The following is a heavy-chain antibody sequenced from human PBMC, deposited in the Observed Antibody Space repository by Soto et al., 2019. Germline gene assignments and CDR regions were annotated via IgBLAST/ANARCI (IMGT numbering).Heavy chain of an antibody. Sequence: EVQPLESGGGLVQPGGSLRLSCAASGFTFSSYAMSWVRQAPEKGLEWVSAISGSGGSTYYADSVKGRFTISRDNSKNTLYLQMNSLRAEDTAVYYCAKAHDILTGYLDWGQGTLVTVSS. CDR3: AKAHDILTGYLD. D-gene: IGHD3-9*01. CDR2: ISGSGGST. J-gene: IGHJ4*02. CDR1: GFTFSSYA. V-gene: IGHV3-23*01.